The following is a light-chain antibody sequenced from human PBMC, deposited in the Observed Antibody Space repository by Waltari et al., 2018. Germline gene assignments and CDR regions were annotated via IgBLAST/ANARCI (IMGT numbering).Light chain of an antibody. CDR2: DDS. CDR1: IIGSKT. J-gene: IGLJ2*01. V-gene: IGLV3-21*02. Sequence: SYVLTQPPSVSVAPGQTAKISCAGDIIGSKTVHWYQHNSGQAPVMVVYDDSGRPSGVPGRFSGSNSGDAATLTISRVEAGDEAAYYCQIWDTFTDQVVFGGGTKLTVL. CDR3: QIWDTFTDQVV.